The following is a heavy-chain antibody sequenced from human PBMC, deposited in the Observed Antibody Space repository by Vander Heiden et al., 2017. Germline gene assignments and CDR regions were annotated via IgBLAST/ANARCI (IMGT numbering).Heavy chain of an antibody. Sequence: EVQLVQSGAEVKKPGESLKISCKGSGYSFTSYWIGWVRQMPGKGLEWMGIIYPGDSDTRYRPSFQGQVTISADKSISTAYLQWSSLKASDTAMYYCARQTVVTPAVHYYGMDVWGQGTTVTVSS. CDR1: GYSFTSYW. D-gene: IGHD2-21*02. CDR3: ARQTVVTPAVHYYGMDV. CDR2: IYPGDSDT. V-gene: IGHV5-51*01. J-gene: IGHJ6*02.